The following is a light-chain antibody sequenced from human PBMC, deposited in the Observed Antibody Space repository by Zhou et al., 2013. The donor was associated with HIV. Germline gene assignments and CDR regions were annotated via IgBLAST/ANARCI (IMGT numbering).Light chain of an antibody. CDR2: DVS. V-gene: IGLV2-14*03. CDR3: SSYTSGSTLV. J-gene: IGLJ2*01. CDR1: SSDVGAYNY. Sequence: QSALTQPASVSGSPGQSITISCTGTSSDVGAYNYVSWYQQHPGKAPKLMIYDVSKRPSGVSNRFSGSKSDNTASLTISGLQAEDEAAYYCSSYTSGSTLVFGGGTKLTVL.